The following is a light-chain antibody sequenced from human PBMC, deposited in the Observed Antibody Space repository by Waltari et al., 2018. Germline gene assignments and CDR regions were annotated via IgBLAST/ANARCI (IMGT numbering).Light chain of an antibody. V-gene: IGLV2-14*03. CDR2: NVN. CDR3: SSYSPSTTLGI. J-gene: IGLJ2*01. CDR1: STDVGGYNY. Sequence: ALPQSAYVSGSPGQSSTIARTGSSTDVGGYNYVSWYQQHPGKAPKLLIYNVNNRPSGIPNRFSGSKSGNTASLTISGLQDEDEADYYCSSYSPSTTLGIFGGGTRLTVL.